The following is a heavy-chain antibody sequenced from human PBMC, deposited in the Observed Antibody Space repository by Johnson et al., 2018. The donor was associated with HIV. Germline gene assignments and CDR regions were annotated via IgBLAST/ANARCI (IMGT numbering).Heavy chain of an antibody. CDR3: ANDVIAAAGKVRANRSAFDI. CDR2: ISGSGGNT. V-gene: IGHV3-23*04. CDR1: GFTVSSYA. D-gene: IGHD6-13*01. J-gene: IGHJ3*02. Sequence: VQLVESGGGLVQPGGSLRLSCAASGFTVSSYAMSWVRQAPGKGLEWVSTISGSGGNTYYADSVKGRFTISRDNSKNTLNLQMNSLRAEDTAVYYCANDVIAAAGKVRANRSAFDIWGQGTMVTVSS.